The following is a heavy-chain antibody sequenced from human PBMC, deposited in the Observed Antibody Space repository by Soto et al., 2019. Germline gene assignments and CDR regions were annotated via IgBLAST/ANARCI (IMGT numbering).Heavy chain of an antibody. CDR2: IIPIFGTA. V-gene: IGHV1-69*13. Sequence: SVKVSCKASGGTFSSYAISWVRQAPGQGLEWMGGIIPIFGTANYAQKFQGRVTITADESTSTAYMELSSLRSEDTAVYYCARAIPSNYDFWSGYRSQYGMDVWGQGTTVTVSS. CDR3: ARAIPSNYDFWSGYRSQYGMDV. D-gene: IGHD3-3*01. J-gene: IGHJ6*02. CDR1: GGTFSSYA.